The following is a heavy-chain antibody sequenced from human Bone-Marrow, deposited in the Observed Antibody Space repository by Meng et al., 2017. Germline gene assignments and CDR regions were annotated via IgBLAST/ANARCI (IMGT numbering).Heavy chain of an antibody. CDR1: GGTFSSYT. D-gene: IGHD3-22*01. J-gene: IGHJ3*02. Sequence: SVKVSCKASGGTFSSYTISWVRQAPGQGLEWMGRIIPILGIANYAQKFQGRVTITADKSTSTAYMELSSLRSEDTAVYYCARPYDSSGYYYGHDAFDIWGQGTMVTVSS. CDR3: ARPYDSSGYYYGHDAFDI. CDR2: IIPILGIA. V-gene: IGHV1-69*02.